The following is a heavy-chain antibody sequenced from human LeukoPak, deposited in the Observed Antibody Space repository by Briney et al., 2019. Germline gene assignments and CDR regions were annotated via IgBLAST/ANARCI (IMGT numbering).Heavy chain of an antibody. J-gene: IGHJ4*02. V-gene: IGHV2-5*01. CDR2: IYWNDDK. CDR3: THTVDYGGNPNDY. D-gene: IGHD4-23*01. CDR1: GFSLRSGVVG. Sequence: KESGPTLVKPTQTLTLTCTFSGFSLRSGVVGVGWIRQPPGKALEWLALIYWNDDKRYSPALKNRLTITKDTSANQVVLTLTNMEPVDTATYYCTHTVDYGGNPNDYWGQGTLVTVSS.